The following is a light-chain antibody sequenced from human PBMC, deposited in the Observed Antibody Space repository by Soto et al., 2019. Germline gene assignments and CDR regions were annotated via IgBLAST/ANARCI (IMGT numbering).Light chain of an antibody. Sequence: QAVVTQPPSASGTPGQRVTISCSGRSSDIGSNTVNWYQQLPGTAPKLLIYRDNHRPSGIPDRFSGSKSGTSASLDISGLQSGDEADYYCTAWDGSLNVRLFGGGTKVTVL. CDR2: RDN. V-gene: IGLV1-44*01. J-gene: IGLJ3*02. CDR3: TAWDGSLNVRL. CDR1: SSDIGSNT.